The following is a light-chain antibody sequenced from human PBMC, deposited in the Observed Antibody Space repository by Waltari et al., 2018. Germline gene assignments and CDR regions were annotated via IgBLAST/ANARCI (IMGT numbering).Light chain of an antibody. CDR2: WAS. Sequence: DIVMTQSPDSLAVSLGERATINCKSSKSVFHTNNKNYLAWYQQKPGKPPKLLIYWASTRESGVPDRFSGSGSGTDFTLAISSLQAEDVAVYYCQQYYSTPNTFGQGTKVEIK. V-gene: IGKV4-1*01. CDR1: KSVFHTNNKNY. CDR3: QQYYSTPNT. J-gene: IGKJ2*01.